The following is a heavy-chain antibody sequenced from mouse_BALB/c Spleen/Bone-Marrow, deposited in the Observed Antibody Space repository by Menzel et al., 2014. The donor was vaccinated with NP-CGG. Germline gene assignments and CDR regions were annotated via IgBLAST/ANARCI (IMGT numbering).Heavy chain of an antibody. J-gene: IGHJ3*01. V-gene: IGHV1-14*01. CDR1: GYTFTSYV. CDR3: ARDYGNLAWFAY. CDR2: INPYNDGT. Sequence: EVHLVESGPELVKPGASVKMSCKASGYTFTSYVMHWVKQKPGQGLEWIGYINPYNDGTKYNEKFKGKATLTSDKSSSTAYMEPSSPTSEDSAVYYCARDYGNLAWFAYWGQGTLVTVSA. D-gene: IGHD2-1*01.